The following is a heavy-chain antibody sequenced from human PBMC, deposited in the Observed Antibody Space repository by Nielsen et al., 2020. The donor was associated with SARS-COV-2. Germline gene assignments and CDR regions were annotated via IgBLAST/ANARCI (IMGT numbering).Heavy chain of an antibody. CDR2: ISSSSSYI. CDR1: GFTFSSYS. D-gene: IGHD6-13*01. CDR3: ARRGYSSSWYLAFDI. V-gene: IGHV3-21*04. J-gene: IGHJ3*02. Sequence: GGSLRLSCAASGFTFSSYSMNWVRQAPGKGLEWVSSISSSSSYIYYADSVKGRFTISRDNAKNSLYLQMNSLRAEDTALYYCARRGYSSSWYLAFDIWGQGTMVTVSS.